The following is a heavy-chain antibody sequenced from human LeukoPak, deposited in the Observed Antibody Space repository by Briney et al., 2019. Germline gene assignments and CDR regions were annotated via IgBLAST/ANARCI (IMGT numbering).Heavy chain of an antibody. CDR1: GFTLSSYS. CDR2: ISSSSSYI. J-gene: IGHJ4*02. CDR3: ARGSSSWYYLDY. D-gene: IGHD6-13*01. V-gene: IGHV3-21*01. Sequence: GGSLRLSCAASGFTLSSYSMNWVRQAPRKGREWGSSISSSSSYIYYADSVKGRFTISRDNAKNTLYLQMNSLRAEDTAVYYCARGSSSWYYLDYWGQGTLVTASS.